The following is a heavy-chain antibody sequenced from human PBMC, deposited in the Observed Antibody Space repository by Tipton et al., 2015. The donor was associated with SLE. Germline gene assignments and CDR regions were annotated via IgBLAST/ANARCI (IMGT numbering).Heavy chain of an antibody. Sequence: LRLSCTLSGDSINSFFGSWIRQPPGKGLEWMGYISDNGGTFYNPSLKGRLTISVDTSKSQFTLKLRSVTAADTARYYCASAYSRSWYTYWGPGTQVTVSS. D-gene: IGHD2-2*01. CDR3: ASAYSRSWYTY. J-gene: IGHJ4*02. V-gene: IGHV4-59*13. CDR1: GDSINSFF. CDR2: ISDNGGT.